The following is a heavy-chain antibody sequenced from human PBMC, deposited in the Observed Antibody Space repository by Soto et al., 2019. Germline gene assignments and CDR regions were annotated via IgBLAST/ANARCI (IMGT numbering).Heavy chain of an antibody. J-gene: IGHJ5*02. CDR1: GGSISSGDYY. D-gene: IGHD3-3*01. V-gene: IGHV4-31*03. CDR3: ARWWSGSRQGFDP. Sequence: QVQLQESGPGLVKPSQTLSLTCTVSGGSISSGDYYWSWIRQHPGKGLEWIGYIYYSGSTYYNPSRKSWVNISRNQAKNPVSLKLSSVTGGDTAGDYCARWWSGSRQGFDPWGQGTLVTVSS. CDR2: IYYSGST.